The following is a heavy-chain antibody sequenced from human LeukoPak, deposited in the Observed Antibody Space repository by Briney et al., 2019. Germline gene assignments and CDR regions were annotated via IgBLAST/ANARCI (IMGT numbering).Heavy chain of an antibody. CDR1: GFTVSSNY. Sequence: PGGSLRLSCAASGFTVSSNYMSWVRQAPGKGLEWVSVIYSGGSTYYADSVKGRFTIYRDNAKNTLYLQMNSLRAEDTAVYYCPSGSYPRSNYYGMDVWGQGTTVTVSS. V-gene: IGHV3-66*01. CDR3: PSGSYPRSNYYGMDV. J-gene: IGHJ6*02. D-gene: IGHD1-26*01. CDR2: IYSGGST.